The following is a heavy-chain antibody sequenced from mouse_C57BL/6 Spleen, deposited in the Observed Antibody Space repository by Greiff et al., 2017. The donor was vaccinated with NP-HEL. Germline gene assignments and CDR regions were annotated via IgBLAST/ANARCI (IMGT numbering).Heavy chain of an antibody. J-gene: IGHJ3*01. CDR3: AREGSSRYSNPWFAY. CDR1: GYTFTSYW. V-gene: IGHV1-53*01. D-gene: IGHD2-5*01. Sequence: VQLKQPGTELVKPGASVKLSCKASGYTFTSYWMHWVKQRPGQGLEWIGNINPSNGGTNYNEKFKSKATLTVDKSSSTAYMQLSSLTSEDSAVYYCAREGSSRYSNPWFAYWGQGTLVTVSA. CDR2: INPSNGGT.